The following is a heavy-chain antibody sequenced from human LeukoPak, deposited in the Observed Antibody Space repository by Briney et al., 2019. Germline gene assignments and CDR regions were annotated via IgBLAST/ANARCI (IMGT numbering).Heavy chain of an antibody. CDR1: GFPFSSYA. J-gene: IGHJ4*02. Sequence: GGSLRLSCSASGFPFSSYAMHWVRQAPGKGLEYVSAISDSGGSTYYAGSVKGRFTISRDNSNNTLYLQMNSLRAEDTAVYYCAKSDITMGRGDYWGQGTLVTVSS. D-gene: IGHD3-10*01. CDR3: AKSDITMGRGDY. V-gene: IGHV3-64*04. CDR2: ISDSGGST.